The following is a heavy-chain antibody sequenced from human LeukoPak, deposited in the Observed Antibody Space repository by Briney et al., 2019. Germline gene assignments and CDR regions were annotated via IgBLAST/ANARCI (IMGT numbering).Heavy chain of an antibody. CDR1: GFTVSSNY. CDR3: ARDLYDSSGYYPFGY. D-gene: IGHD3-22*01. Sequence: GGSLRLSCAASGFTVSSNYMSWVRQAPGKGLEWVSVIYSGGSTYYADSVKGRFTISRDNSKNTLYLQMNSLRAEDTAVYYCARDLYDSSGYYPFGYWGQGTLVTVSS. CDR2: IYSGGST. V-gene: IGHV3-66*01. J-gene: IGHJ4*02.